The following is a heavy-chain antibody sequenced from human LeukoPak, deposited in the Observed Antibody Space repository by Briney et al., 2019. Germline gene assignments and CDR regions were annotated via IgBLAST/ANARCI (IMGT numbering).Heavy chain of an antibody. V-gene: IGHV3-64*01. CDR2: ISNNGGST. Sequence: GGSLRLSCAASGFTFSSYGMKWVRQAPGKGLEYVSGISNNGGSTYHANAVKGRFTVSRDNSKNTLYLQMGNLRAEDMAVYYCATEGFDIWGQGTMVTVSS. CDR3: ATEGFDI. J-gene: IGHJ3*02. CDR1: GFTFSSYG.